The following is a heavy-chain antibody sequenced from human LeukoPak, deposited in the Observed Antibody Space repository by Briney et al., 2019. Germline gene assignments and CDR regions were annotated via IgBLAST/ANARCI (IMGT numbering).Heavy chain of an antibody. D-gene: IGHD5-12*01. CDR3: ARGSTSVATIPGDY. Sequence: PSETLSLTCTVSGGSISRYYWSWIRQPPGKGLEWIGYIYYSGGTNYNPSLKSRVTISVDTSKNQFSLKLTSVTAADTAVYYCARGSTSVATIPGDYWGQGTLVTVSS. J-gene: IGHJ4*02. CDR1: GGSISRYY. V-gene: IGHV4-59*01. CDR2: IYYSGGT.